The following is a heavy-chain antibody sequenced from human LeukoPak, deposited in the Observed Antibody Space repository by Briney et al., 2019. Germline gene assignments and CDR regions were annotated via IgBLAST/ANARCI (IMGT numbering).Heavy chain of an antibody. CDR1: GASMTFTHYY. V-gene: IGHV4-39*07. CDR3: ARDAYYDILTGYHNNWFDP. Sequence: SETLSLTCTVSGASMTFTHYYWGWIRQPPGKGLEWIGSIYYSGSTYYNPSLKSRVTMSVDTSKNQFSLKLSSVTAADTAVYYCARDAYYDILTGYHNNWFDPWGQGTLVTVSS. CDR2: IYYSGST. J-gene: IGHJ5*02. D-gene: IGHD3-9*01.